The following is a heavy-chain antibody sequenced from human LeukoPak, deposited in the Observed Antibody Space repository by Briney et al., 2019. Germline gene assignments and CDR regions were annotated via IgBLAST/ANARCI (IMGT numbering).Heavy chain of an antibody. CDR3: AREEGSTPHGWFHP. J-gene: IGHJ5*02. CDR1: GGSISSSSYY. CDR2: IYYSGST. Sequence: PSETLSLTCTGSGGSISSSSYYWGWIRQPPGKGLEWIGSIYYSGSTYYNPSLKSRVTISVDTSKNQFSLKLSSVTAADTAVYYCAREEGSTPHGWFHPWGQGTLVTVSS. D-gene: IGHD2-15*01. V-gene: IGHV4-39*07.